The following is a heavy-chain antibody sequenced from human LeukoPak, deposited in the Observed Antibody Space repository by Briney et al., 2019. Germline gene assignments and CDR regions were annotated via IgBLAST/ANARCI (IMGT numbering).Heavy chain of an antibody. CDR1: GFTFDDYA. Sequence: GGSLRLSCAASGFTFDDYAMHWVRQAPGKGLEWVSGISWNSGSIGYADSVKGRFTISRDNAKNSLYLQMNSLRAVDTDLYYCASRRGYWGQGTLVTVSS. V-gene: IGHV3-9*01. CDR2: ISWNSGSI. J-gene: IGHJ4*02. CDR3: ASRRGY.